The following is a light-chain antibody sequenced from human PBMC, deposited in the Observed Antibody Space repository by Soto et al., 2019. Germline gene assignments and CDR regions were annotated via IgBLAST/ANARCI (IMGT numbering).Light chain of an antibody. J-gene: IGKJ5*01. V-gene: IGKV1-6*01. CDR2: VAS. CDR3: QQADTFPIT. CDR1: QGIKND. Sequence: AIQMTQSPSSLSASVGDRVTITCRASQGIKNDLGWYQQKPGRAPKLLIYVASNLQSGVPSRFSGSGFGTDFTLTISSLQPEDSAIYYCQQADTFPITFGQGTRLEIK.